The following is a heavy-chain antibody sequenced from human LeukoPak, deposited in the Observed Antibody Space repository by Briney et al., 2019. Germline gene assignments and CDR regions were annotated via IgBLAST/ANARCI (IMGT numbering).Heavy chain of an antibody. Sequence: SQTLSLTCTVSGGSISSGGYYWSWIRQHPGKGLEWIGYIYYSGSTNYNPSLKSRVTISVDTSKNQFSLKLSSVTAEDTAVYYCARGFGSSWYYFDYWGQGTLVTVSS. CDR3: ARGFGSSWYYFDY. D-gene: IGHD6-13*01. V-gene: IGHV4-61*08. CDR1: GGSISSGGYY. J-gene: IGHJ4*02. CDR2: IYYSGST.